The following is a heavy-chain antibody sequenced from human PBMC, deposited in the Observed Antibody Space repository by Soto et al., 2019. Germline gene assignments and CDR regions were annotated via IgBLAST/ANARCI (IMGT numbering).Heavy chain of an antibody. CDR3: ARAKVSGVVVAWAFDI. CDR2: IIPIFGTA. J-gene: IGHJ3*02. V-gene: IGHV1-69*13. CDR1: GGTFSSYA. Sequence: SVKVSCKASGGTFSSYAISWVRQAPGQGLEWMGGIIPIFGTANYAQKFQGRVTITADESTSTAYMELSSLRSEDTAVYYCARAKVSGVVVAWAFDIWGQGTMVTVSS. D-gene: IGHD2-15*01.